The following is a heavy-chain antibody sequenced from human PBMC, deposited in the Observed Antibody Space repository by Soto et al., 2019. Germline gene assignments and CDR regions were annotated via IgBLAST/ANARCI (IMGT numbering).Heavy chain of an antibody. CDR2: IYYSGST. CDR1: GGSISRYY. D-gene: IGHD7-27*01. CDR3: ARRWGRTFDY. Sequence: SETLSLTCTVSGGSISRYYWSWIRQPPGKGLEWIGYIYYSGSTKYNPSLKSRVTISVDTSKNQFSLKLSSVTAADTAVYYCARRWGRTFDYWGQGTLVTVSS. J-gene: IGHJ4*02. V-gene: IGHV4-59*08.